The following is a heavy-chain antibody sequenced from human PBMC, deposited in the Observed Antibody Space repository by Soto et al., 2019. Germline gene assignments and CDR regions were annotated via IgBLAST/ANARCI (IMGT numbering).Heavy chain of an antibody. V-gene: IGHV1-69*01. CDR1: GDTYSSYT. D-gene: IGHD1-26*01. CDR3: ARDGRDSGSYFY. Sequence: QVQLVQSGAEVKKPGSSVKVSCKASGDTYSSYTISWVRQDPGQGLEWMGGIIPIFGTTNYAQKFQDRVTITADESTSTAYVELSSLRSEDTAVYYCARDGRDSGSYFYWGQGTLVTVSS. CDR2: IIPIFGTT. J-gene: IGHJ4*02.